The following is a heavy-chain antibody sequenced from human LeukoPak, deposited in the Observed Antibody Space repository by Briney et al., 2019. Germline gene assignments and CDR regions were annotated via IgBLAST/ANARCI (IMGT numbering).Heavy chain of an antibody. J-gene: IGHJ4*02. CDR2: IIPIFGTA. V-gene: IGHV1-69*13. Sequence: ASVKVSCKAPGGTFSSYAISWVRQAPGQGLEWMGGIIPIFGTANYAQKFQGRVTITADESTSTAYMELSSLRSEDTAVYYCARHSVVVVILDYWGQGTLVTVSS. CDR3: ARHSVVVVILDY. D-gene: IGHD3-22*01. CDR1: GGTFSSYA.